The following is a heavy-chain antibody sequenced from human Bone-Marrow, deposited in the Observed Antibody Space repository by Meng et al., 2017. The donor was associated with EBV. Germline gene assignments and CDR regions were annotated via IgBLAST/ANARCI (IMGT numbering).Heavy chain of an antibody. CDR1: GGSFSGYY. CDR2: INHSGST. D-gene: IGHD3-10*01. Sequence: QVQLQQWGAGLLKPSXXXXLTCAVYGGSFSGYYWSWIRQPPGKGLEWNGEINHSGSTNYNPSLKSRVTISVDTSKNQFSLKLSSVTAADTAVYYCARPYYYGSGGNYWGQGTLVTVSS. V-gene: IGHV4-34*01. CDR3: ARPYYYGSGGNY. J-gene: IGHJ4*02.